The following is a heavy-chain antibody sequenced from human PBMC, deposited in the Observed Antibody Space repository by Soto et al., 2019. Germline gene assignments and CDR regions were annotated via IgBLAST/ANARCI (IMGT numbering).Heavy chain of an antibody. J-gene: IGHJ4*02. D-gene: IGHD6-19*01. Sequence: EVQLLESGGGLVQPGGSLSLSCAASGFTFSDYAMSWVRQAPGKGLEWVSAISESGGSTYYADSVKGRFTISRDSSMNTLYLQMSSMRAEDTALYYCAKDPRAYSSGWFSPYRFDYWGQGTLVAGSS. V-gene: IGHV3-23*01. CDR2: ISESGGST. CDR1: GFTFSDYA. CDR3: AKDPRAYSSGWFSPYRFDY.